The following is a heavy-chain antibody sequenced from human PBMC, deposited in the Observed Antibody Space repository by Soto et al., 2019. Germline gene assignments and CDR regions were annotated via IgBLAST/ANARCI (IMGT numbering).Heavy chain of an antibody. J-gene: IGHJ4*02. CDR3: SKTNADTWERSFFAF. CDR1: GFTFSSFS. V-gene: IGHV3-23*01. Sequence: EVQLLESGGGLVQPGGSLRLSCAASGFTFSSFSLSWVRQAPGTGLEWFSGISGLGGSIYYAASVKGRFTISSDTSKHSPCLAMNSLRAEDTAVYYCSKTNADTWERSFFAFWGQGPGVTVSS. D-gene: IGHD1-26*01. CDR2: ISGLGGSI.